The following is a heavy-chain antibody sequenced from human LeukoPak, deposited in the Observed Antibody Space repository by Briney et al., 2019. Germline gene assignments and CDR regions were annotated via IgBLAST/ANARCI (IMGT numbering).Heavy chain of an antibody. CDR1: GYTFTSYD. V-gene: IGHV1-8*01. D-gene: IGHD5-24*01. CDR3: AHPGRDGYNFQH. J-gene: IGHJ1*01. CDR2: MNPNSGNT. Sequence: AASVKVSCKASGYTFTSYDINWVRQATGQGLEWMGWMNPNSGNTGYAQKFQGRVTMTRNTSISTAYMELSSLRSEDTAVYYCAHPGRDGYNFQHWGQGTLVTVSS.